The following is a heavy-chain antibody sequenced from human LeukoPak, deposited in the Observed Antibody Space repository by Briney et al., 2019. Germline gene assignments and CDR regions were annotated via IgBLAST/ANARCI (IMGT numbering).Heavy chain of an antibody. CDR1: GFTFSSYA. CDR2: ISGSGGST. V-gene: IGHV3-23*01. Sequence: HAGGSLRLSCAASGFTFSSYAMSWVHQAPGKGLEWVSAISGSGGSTYYADSVKGQFTISRDNSKNTLYLQMNSLRAEDTAVYYCAKGVVVRANYYMDVWGKGTTVTVSS. J-gene: IGHJ6*03. D-gene: IGHD3-10*01. CDR3: AKGVVVRANYYMDV.